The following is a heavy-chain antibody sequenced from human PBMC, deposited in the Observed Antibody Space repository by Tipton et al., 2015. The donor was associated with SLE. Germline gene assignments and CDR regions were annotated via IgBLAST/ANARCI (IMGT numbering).Heavy chain of an antibody. Sequence: TLPLTCAVYGGSFSGYYWSWIRQPPGQGLERIGEINHSGSTNYNPSLKSRVTISVDPSKNQFSLKLSSVTAADTAVYYCARGGGTDAFDIWGQGTMVTVSS. V-gene: IGHV4-34*01. CDR3: ARGGGTDAFDI. CDR1: GGSFSGYY. D-gene: IGHD4-23*01. CDR2: INHSGST. J-gene: IGHJ3*02.